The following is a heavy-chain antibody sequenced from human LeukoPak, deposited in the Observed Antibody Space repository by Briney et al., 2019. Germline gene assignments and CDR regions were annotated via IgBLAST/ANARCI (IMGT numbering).Heavy chain of an antibody. D-gene: IGHD6-13*01. CDR1: GYTFTSYY. J-gene: IGHJ4*02. Sequence: ASVKVSCKASGYTFTSYYMNWVRQAPGQGLEWMGIINPSGGSTSYAQKFQGRVTMTRDTSTSTVYMELSSLRSDDTAVYYCARADRRRPPYSSSWYSENILDYWGQGTLVIVSS. CDR3: ARADRRRPPYSSSWYSENILDY. V-gene: IGHV1-46*01. CDR2: INPSGGST.